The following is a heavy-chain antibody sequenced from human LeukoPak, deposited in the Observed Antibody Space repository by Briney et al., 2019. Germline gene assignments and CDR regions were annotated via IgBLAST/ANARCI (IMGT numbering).Heavy chain of an antibody. J-gene: IGHJ3*02. D-gene: IGHD5-18*01. Sequence: PGRSLRLSCAASGFTFRTYGMHWVRQSPGKGLEWVAVISYDGTNKYYADSVKGRFTISRDNSKNTLYLQMNSLRVEDTAVYYCAKRQGGLWLDAFDIWGQGTMVTVSS. CDR2: ISYDGTNK. CDR3: AKRQGGLWLDAFDI. V-gene: IGHV3-30*18. CDR1: GFTFRTYG.